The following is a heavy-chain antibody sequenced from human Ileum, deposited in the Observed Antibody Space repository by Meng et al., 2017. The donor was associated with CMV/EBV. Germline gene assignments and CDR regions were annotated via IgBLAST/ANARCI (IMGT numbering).Heavy chain of an antibody. Sequence: SVKVSCKASGGTFSSYGISWVRQAPGQGLEWMGGIIPILGIANYAQKFQGRVTITADKSTSTAYMELSSLRSEDTAVYYCARDHHDLLTGYYRDHYYGMDVWGQGTTVTVSS. CDR3: ARDHHDLLTGYYRDHYYGMDV. CDR2: IIPILGIA. CDR1: GGTFSSYG. J-gene: IGHJ6*02. D-gene: IGHD3-9*01. V-gene: IGHV1-69*10.